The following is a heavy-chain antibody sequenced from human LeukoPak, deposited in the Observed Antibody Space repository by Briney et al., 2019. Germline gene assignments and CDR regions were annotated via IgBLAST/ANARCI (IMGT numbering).Heavy chain of an antibody. V-gene: IGHV1-69*04. Sequence: GASVKVSCKASGGTFSSYAISWVRPAPGQGLAWMGRIIPILGIANYAQKFQGRVTITADKSTSTAYMELSSLRSEDTAVYYCARDTQYYDILTGYPHYWGQGTLVTVSS. J-gene: IGHJ4*02. CDR2: IIPILGIA. CDR1: GGTFSSYA. D-gene: IGHD3-9*01. CDR3: ARDTQYYDILTGYPHY.